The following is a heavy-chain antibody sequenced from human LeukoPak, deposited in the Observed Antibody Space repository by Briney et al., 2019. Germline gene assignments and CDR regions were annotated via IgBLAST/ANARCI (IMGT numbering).Heavy chain of an antibody. Sequence: SETLSLTCTVSGGSISSYYWSWIRQPAGKGLEWIGRIYTSGSTNYNPSLKRRATMSVDTSKNQFSLKRGSVTAADTAVYYCASSPNHCSGGSCYSGVFDGGVRYWGQGTLVTVSS. CDR3: ASSPNHCSGGSCYSGVFDGGVRY. V-gene: IGHV4-4*07. CDR2: IYTSGST. J-gene: IGHJ4*02. CDR1: GGSISSYY. D-gene: IGHD2-15*01.